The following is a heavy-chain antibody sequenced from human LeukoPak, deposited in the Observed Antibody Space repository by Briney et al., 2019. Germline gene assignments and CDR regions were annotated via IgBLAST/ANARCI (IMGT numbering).Heavy chain of an antibody. CDR1: GGSMSNYW. CDR3: ARRLCSSLTCNIGPSGNWLDP. V-gene: IGHV4-59*08. D-gene: IGHD2-2*02. J-gene: IGHJ5*02. CDR2: IYYDGST. Sequence: SETLSLTCTVSGGSMSNYWWNWIRQPPGKGLEWFGYIYYDGSTYYNPALNSRVTISIDTSKNQFSPKLNSVTAADTAVYYCARRLCSSLTCNIGPSGNWLDPWGQGTLVTVSS.